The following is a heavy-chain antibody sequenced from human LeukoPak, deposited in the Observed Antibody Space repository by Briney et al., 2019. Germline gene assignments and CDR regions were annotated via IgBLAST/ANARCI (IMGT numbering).Heavy chain of an antibody. Sequence: GGSLRLSCAASGFTFSNAWMSWVRQAPGKGLEWVGRIKSKTDGGTTDYAAPVKGRFTISRDDSKNTLYLQMNSLKTEDTAVYYCTTIYYGSGHFDYWGQGTLVTVSS. V-gene: IGHV3-15*01. J-gene: IGHJ4*02. CDR3: TTIYYGSGHFDY. CDR2: IKSKTDGGTT. CDR1: GFTFSNAW. D-gene: IGHD3-10*01.